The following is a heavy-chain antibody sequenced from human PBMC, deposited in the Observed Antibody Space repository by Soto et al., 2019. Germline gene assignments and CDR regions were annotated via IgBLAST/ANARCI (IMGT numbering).Heavy chain of an antibody. V-gene: IGHV1-8*01. D-gene: IGHD1-7*01. CDR2: MNANSGNT. Sequence: QVQLVQSGAEVKKPGASVKVSCKASGYTFTSYDINWVRQATGQGLEWMGWMNANSGNTGYAQKFKGRVTMTRNTSMSTAYMELSSLRSEDTAVYYCARGKNWNYGNYQYYMDVWGKGTTVTVSS. CDR1: GYTFTSYD. CDR3: ARGKNWNYGNYQYYMDV. J-gene: IGHJ6*03.